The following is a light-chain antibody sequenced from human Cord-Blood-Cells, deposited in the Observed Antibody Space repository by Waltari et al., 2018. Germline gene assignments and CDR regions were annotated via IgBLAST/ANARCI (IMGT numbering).Light chain of an antibody. CDR1: QSVSSY. CDR3: QQRSNWLT. Sequence: EIVLTQSPATLSLSTGERVTISCRASQSVSSYLAWYQQKPGQAPRLLIYDASNRSTGIPARFSGSGSGTDFTLTISSLEPEDFAVYYCQQRSNWLTFGGGTKVEIK. J-gene: IGKJ4*01. CDR2: DAS. V-gene: IGKV3-11*01.